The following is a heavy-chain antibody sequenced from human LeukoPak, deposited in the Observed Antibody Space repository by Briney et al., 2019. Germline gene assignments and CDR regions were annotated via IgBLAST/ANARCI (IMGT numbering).Heavy chain of an antibody. J-gene: IGHJ3*02. CDR3: ARVLPHRHLRYGYYGRRGYAFDI. CDR2: IYYSGST. CDR1: GGSISSGGYY. Sequence: SQTLSLTCTVSGGSISSGGYYWSWIRQHPGKGLEWIGYIYYSGSTYYNPSLKSRVIISVDTSKSQFSLKLSSVTAADTAVYYCARVLPHRHLRYGYYGRRGYAFDIWGQGTMVTVSS. V-gene: IGHV4-31*03. D-gene: IGHD4-17*01.